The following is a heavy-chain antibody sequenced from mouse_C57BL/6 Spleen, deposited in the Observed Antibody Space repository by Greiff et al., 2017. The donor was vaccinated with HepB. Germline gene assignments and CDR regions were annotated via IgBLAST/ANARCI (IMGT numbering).Heavy chain of an antibody. CDR1: GYTFTSYW. Sequence: QVQLKQPGAELVRPGSSVKLSCKASGYTFTSYWMDWVKQRPGQGLEWIGNIYPSDSETHYNQKFKDKATLTVDKSSSTAYMQLSSLTSEDSAVYYWARGVFYYYGSREYFDYWGQGTTLTVSS. J-gene: IGHJ2*01. D-gene: IGHD1-1*01. CDR2: IYPSDSET. V-gene: IGHV1-61*01. CDR3: ARGVFYYYGSREYFDY.